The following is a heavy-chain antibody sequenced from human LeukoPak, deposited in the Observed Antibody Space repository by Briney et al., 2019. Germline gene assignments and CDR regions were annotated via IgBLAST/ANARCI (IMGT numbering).Heavy chain of an antibody. V-gene: IGHV3-53*01. CDR3: ESGFGYSYIEV. CDR1: GFTVSSNY. CDR2: IYSGGST. Sequence: PGGSLRLSCAASGFTVSSNYMSWVRQAPGKGLEWVSVIYSGGSTYYADSVKGRFTISRDNSKNTLYLQMNSLRAEDTGVYYCESGFGYSYIEVWAKGPTDTVPS. D-gene: IGHD3-10*01. J-gene: IGHJ6*03.